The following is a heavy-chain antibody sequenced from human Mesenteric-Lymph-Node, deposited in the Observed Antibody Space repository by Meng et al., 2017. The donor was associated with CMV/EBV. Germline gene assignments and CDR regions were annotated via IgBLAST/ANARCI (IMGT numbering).Heavy chain of an antibody. D-gene: IGHD1-1*01. CDR2: VSRGGDT. V-gene: IGHV3-23*01. J-gene: IGHJ4*02. Sequence: GGSLRLSCAASGFTFSTFVMRWVRQAPGKGLEWVSTVSRGGDTYYADSVKGRFTISRDNSKNTLYLQMNSLRAEDTAVYYCAIPGGGDYWGQGTLVTVSS. CDR1: GFTFSTFV. CDR3: AIPGGGDY.